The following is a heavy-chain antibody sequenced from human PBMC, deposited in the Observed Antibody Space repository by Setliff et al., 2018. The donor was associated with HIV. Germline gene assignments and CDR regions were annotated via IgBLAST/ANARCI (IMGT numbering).Heavy chain of an antibody. CDR3: ARANIYSDAFDI. D-gene: IGHD2-21*01. V-gene: IGHV7-4-1*02. CDR1: GYSFTTYS. CDR2: ISSNTGNP. J-gene: IGHJ3*02. Sequence: ASVKVSCKASGYSFTTYSLNWVRQVPGQGVEWMGWISSNTGNPTYAQDFTGRFVFSLDTSVNTAYLQITTSKAEDSAVYYCARANIYSDAFDIWGQGTMVTVSS.